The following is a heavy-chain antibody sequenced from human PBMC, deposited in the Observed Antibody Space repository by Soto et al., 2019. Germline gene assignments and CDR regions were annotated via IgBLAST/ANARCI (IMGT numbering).Heavy chain of an antibody. CDR3: AKGKDRGYYYGMDV. CDR1: GLTFDDYA. CDR2: ISWDGGST. J-gene: IGHJ6*02. V-gene: IGHV3-43D*04. Sequence: GGSLRLSCAASGLTFDDYAMHWVRQAPGKGLEWVSLISWDGGSTYYADSVKGRFAISRDNSKNSLYLQMNSLRAEDTALYYCAKGKDRGYYYGMDVWGQGTTVTVYS.